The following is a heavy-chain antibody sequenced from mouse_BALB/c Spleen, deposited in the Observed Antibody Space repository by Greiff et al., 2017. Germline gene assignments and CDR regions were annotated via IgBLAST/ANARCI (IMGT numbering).Heavy chain of an antibody. CDR1: GFTFSSYA. D-gene: IGHD1-1*02. J-gene: IGHJ2*01. CDR2: ISSGGST. CDR3: ARGKLWSNFDY. V-gene: IGHV5-6-5*01. Sequence: EVHLVESGGGLVKPGGSLKLSCAASGFTFSSYAMSWVRQTPEKRLEWVASISSGGSTYYPDSVKGRFTISRDNARNILYLQMSSLRSEDTAMYYCARGKLWSNFDYWGQGTTLTVSS.